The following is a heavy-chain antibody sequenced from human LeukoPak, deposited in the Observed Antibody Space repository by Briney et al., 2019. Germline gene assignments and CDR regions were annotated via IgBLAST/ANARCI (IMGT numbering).Heavy chain of an antibody. J-gene: IGHJ6*02. Sequence: GASVKVSCKASGYTFTSYVISWVRQAPGQGLEWMGWISAYNGNTNYAQKLQGRVTMTTDTSTSTAYMELRSLRSDDTAVYYCARGGRYNYYYYGMDVWGQGTTVTVSS. V-gene: IGHV1-18*01. D-gene: IGHD6-19*01. CDR2: ISAYNGNT. CDR3: ARGGRYNYYYYGMDV. CDR1: GYTFTSYV.